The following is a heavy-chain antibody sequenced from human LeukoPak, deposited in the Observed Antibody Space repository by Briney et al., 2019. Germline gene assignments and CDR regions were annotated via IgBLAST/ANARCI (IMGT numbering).Heavy chain of an antibody. CDR3: ATRLMMVTGLNYWFDP. V-gene: IGHV1-24*01. D-gene: IGHD5-18*01. CDR1: GYSLTELS. CDR2: FNREDGET. Sequence: GASVKVSCKVSGYSLTELSIHWVRQAPGEGLEGMGGFNREDGETIYAQKFQGRVIMTEVTSTDTAYMELRSLRSDATALFYCATRLMMVTGLNYWFDPWGQGTLVTVSS. J-gene: IGHJ5*02.